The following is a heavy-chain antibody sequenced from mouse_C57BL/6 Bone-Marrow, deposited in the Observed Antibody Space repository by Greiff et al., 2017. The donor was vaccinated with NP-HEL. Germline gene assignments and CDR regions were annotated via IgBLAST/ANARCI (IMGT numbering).Heavy chain of an antibody. CDR1: GYTFTDYY. V-gene: IGHV1-19*01. J-gene: IGHJ4*01. D-gene: IGHD2-5*01. CDR2: INPYNGGT. CDR3: AREGDSNYGAMDY. Sequence: EVKLQESGPVLVKPGASVKMSCKASGYTFTDYYMNWVKQSHGKSLEWIGVINPYNGGTSYNQKFKGKATLTVDKSSSTAYMELNSLTSEDSAVYYCAREGDSNYGAMDYWGQGTSVTVSS.